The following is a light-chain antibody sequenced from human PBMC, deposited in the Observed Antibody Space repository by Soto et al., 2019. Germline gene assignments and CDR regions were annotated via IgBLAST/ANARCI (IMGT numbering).Light chain of an antibody. Sequence: DIEMTSSPSTLSGSIGDRVSITCRASQTISSWLAWYQQKPEKAPKLLIYKASTLKSGVPSRFSGSGSGTEFTLTISSLQPDDFATYYCQHYNSYSEAFGRGTKVDIK. CDR1: QTISSW. J-gene: IGKJ1*01. V-gene: IGKV1-5*03. CDR3: QHYNSYSEA. CDR2: KAS.